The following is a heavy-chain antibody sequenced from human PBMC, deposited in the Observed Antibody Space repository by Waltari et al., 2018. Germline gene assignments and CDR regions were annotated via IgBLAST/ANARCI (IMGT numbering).Heavy chain of an antibody. V-gene: IGHV4-34*01. CDR1: GGSFSASH. CDR2: INHSGSA. Sequence: QVQLQQWGAGLLKPSETLSLTCAVFGGSFSASHWRWIRQSPGKGLEWIGEINHSGSAIYNPSLKSRVTISLDTSKRQVSLRLSSVTAADTAVYFCARGTGGSSTYYFAGMDVWGQGTTVTVSS. D-gene: IGHD3-22*01. CDR3: ARGTGGSSTYYFAGMDV. J-gene: IGHJ6*02.